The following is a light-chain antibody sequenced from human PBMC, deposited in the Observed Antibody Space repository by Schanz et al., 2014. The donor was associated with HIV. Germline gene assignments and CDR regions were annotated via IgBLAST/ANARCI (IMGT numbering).Light chain of an antibody. CDR3: AAWDDSLSGYV. CDR2: DVS. J-gene: IGLJ1*01. Sequence: QSVLTQPASVSGSPGQSITISCTGTSSDVGGYNYVSWNQQHPGKAPKLMIYDVSNRPSGVSNRFSGSKSGNTASLTISGLQSEDEADYYCAAWDDSLSGYVFGTGTKLTVL. V-gene: IGLV2-14*03. CDR1: SSDVGGYNY.